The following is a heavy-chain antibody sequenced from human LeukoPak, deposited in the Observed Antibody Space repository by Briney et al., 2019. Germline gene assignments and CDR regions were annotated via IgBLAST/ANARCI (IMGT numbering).Heavy chain of an antibody. Sequence: PGGSLRLSGAVSGFTFSTYGMHWVRQAPGKGLEWVAFIRYDGSNKYYADSVKGRFIISRDNSKNTLYLQMNSLRTEDTAVYYCATDGAFYSGTSMYYFDYWGQGTLVTVSS. D-gene: IGHD1-26*01. CDR3: ATDGAFYSGTSMYYFDY. CDR2: IRYDGSNK. CDR1: GFTFSTYG. J-gene: IGHJ4*02. V-gene: IGHV3-30*02.